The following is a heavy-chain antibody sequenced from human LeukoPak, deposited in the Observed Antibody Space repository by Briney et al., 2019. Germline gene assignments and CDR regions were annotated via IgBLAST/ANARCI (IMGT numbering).Heavy chain of an antibody. Sequence: SETLSLTCTVSGGSISSYYWSWIRQPAGKGLEWIGRIYTSGSTNYNPSLKSRVTMSVDTSKNQFSLKLSSVTAADTAVYYCARDRYSGSFQGYFDYWGQGTLVTVSS. V-gene: IGHV4-4*07. CDR3: ARDRYSGSFQGYFDY. CDR2: IYTSGST. J-gene: IGHJ4*02. D-gene: IGHD1-26*01. CDR1: GGSISSYY.